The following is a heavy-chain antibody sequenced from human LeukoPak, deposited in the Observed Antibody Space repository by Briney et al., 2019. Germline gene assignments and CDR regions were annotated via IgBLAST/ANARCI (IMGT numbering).Heavy chain of an antibody. D-gene: IGHD1-26*01. CDR1: GLMFGDFG. J-gene: IGHJ4*02. CDR3: TRDRTWGGEWEPIRY. Sequence: GGSLRLSCTGSGLMFGDFGLSWFRQAPGKGLEWVGFIRSKAYGGTIEYAASVKGRFTISRDDSKSIAYLQMNSLKTEDTAVYYCTRDRTWGGEWEPIRYWGQGTLVTVSS. CDR2: IRSKAYGGTI. V-gene: IGHV3-49*03.